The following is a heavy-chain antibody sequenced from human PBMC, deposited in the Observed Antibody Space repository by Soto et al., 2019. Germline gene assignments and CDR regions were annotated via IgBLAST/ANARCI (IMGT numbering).Heavy chain of an antibody. CDR1: GFTFSSYA. CDR3: AKDWYSYGYDAFDI. CDR2: ISGSGGST. D-gene: IGHD5-18*01. V-gene: IGHV3-23*01. J-gene: IGHJ3*02. Sequence: GGSLSLSCAASGFTFSSYAMSWFRQAPGKGLEWVSAISGSGGSTYYADSVKGRFTISRDNSRNTLYLQMNSLRAEDTAVYYCAKDWYSYGYDAFDIWGQGTMVTVSS.